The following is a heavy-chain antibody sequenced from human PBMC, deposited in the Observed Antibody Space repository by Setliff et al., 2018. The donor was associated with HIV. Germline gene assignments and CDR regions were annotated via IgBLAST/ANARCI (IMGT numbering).Heavy chain of an antibody. D-gene: IGHD3-10*01. V-gene: IGHV4-4*08. Sequence: SETLSLTCTVSGDSISTDYWTWIRQPPGKGLEWIGRIYTSGSTNYNPSLKSRVTISVDTSKNQFSLKLSSVTAADTAVYYCARGHSYYRDIWGQGTMVTVSS. CDR1: GDSISTDY. CDR3: ARGHSYYRDI. CDR2: IYTSGST. J-gene: IGHJ3*02.